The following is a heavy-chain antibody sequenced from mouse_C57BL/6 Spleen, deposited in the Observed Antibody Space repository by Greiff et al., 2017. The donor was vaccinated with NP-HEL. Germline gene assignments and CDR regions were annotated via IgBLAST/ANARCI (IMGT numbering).Heavy chain of an antibody. CDR2: INPNNGGT. V-gene: IGHV1-22*01. D-gene: IGHD4-1*02. CDR3: APTGTSWYFEV. CDR1: GYTFTDYN. Sequence: EVQLQQSGPELVKPGASVKMSCKASGYTFTDYNMHWVKQSHGKSLEWIGYINPNNGGTSYNQKFKGKATLTVNKSSSTAYMELRSLTSEDSAVYYCAPTGTSWYFEVWGRGTTVTVSS. J-gene: IGHJ1*03.